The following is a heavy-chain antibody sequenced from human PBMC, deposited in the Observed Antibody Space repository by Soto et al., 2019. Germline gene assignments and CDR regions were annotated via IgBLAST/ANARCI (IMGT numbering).Heavy chain of an antibody. CDR3: ARQRTFDF. CDR1: GYRFTNYW. V-gene: IGHV5-51*01. Sequence: PGESLKISCKGSGYRFTNYWIGWVRQVPGKGLEWMGIIYPDDSDTRYSPSFQGQVTISADKSITTAYLQWGSLKASDTAMYYCARQRTFDFWGQGTLVTVSS. J-gene: IGHJ4*02. CDR2: IYPDDSDT.